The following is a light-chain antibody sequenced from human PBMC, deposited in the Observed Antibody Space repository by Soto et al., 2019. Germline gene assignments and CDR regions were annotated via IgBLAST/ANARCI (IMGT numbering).Light chain of an antibody. CDR3: QQYGSLSWT. Sequence: EIVLTPSPDTLSLSPAERATLSCRASQSVSSRLAWYQQKPGQAPRIIIFGASGRATGIPDRFSGSGSGTDFTLTISRLEPEDFAVYYCQQYGSLSWTFGQGTKVDIK. CDR1: QSVSSR. CDR2: GAS. J-gene: IGKJ1*01. V-gene: IGKV3-20*01.